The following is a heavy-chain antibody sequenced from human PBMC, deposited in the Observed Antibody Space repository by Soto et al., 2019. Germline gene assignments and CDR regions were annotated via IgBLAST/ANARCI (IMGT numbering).Heavy chain of an antibody. CDR1: GYSFTSYW. V-gene: IGHV5-51*01. D-gene: IGHD4-17*01. J-gene: IGHJ6*02. CDR3: ARQVGDYRFLYYYGMDV. CDR2: IYPGDSDT. Sequence: PGDSLKISCKGSGYSFTSYWIGWVRQMPGKGLEWMGIIYPGDSDTRYSPSFQGQVTISADKSISTAYLQWSSLKASDTAMYYCARQVGDYRFLYYYGMDVWGQVNTITVSS.